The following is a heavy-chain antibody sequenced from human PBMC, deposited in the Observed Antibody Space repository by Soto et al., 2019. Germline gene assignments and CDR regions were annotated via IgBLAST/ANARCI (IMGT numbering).Heavy chain of an antibody. Sequence: ATVFRTCLVCGWALGGYYWIWSGTPRGKGLEWIGYIYYSGSTNYNPSLKSRVTISVDTSKNQFSLKLRSLPAADTGVYYCPGESLGPTYDYGTDVWGQVTTVNVSS. D-gene: IGHD3-10*01. V-gene: IGHV4-59*01. J-gene: IGHJ6*02. CDR1: GWALGGYY. CDR2: IYYSGST. CDR3: PGESLGPTYDYGTDV.